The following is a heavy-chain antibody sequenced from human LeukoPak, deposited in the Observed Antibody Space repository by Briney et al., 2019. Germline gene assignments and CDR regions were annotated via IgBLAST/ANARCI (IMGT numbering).Heavy chain of an antibody. D-gene: IGHD1-26*01. CDR1: GFTFSSYA. Sequence: PGGSLRLSCAASGFTFSSYAMHWVRQAPGKGLEWVAVISYDGSNKYYADSVKGRFTISRDNSKNALSLQMNSLRVEDTAVYYCAKENPVGGTNYFDYWGQGTLVTVSS. CDR2: ISYDGSNK. CDR3: AKENPVGGTNYFDY. J-gene: IGHJ4*02. V-gene: IGHV3-30-3*01.